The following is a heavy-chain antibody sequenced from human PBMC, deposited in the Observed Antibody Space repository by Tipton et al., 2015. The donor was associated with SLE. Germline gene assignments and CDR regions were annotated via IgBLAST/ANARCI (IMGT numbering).Heavy chain of an antibody. CDR1: GGSISSGGYY. Sequence: TLSLTCTVSGGSISSGGYYWSWIRQPPGKGLEWIGEINHSGSTNYNPSLKSRVTISVDTSKNQFSLKLSSVTAADTAVYYCARRHHYWYFDLWGRGTLVTVSS. J-gene: IGHJ2*01. CDR3: ARRHHYWYFDL. CDR2: INHSGST. V-gene: IGHV4-61*08.